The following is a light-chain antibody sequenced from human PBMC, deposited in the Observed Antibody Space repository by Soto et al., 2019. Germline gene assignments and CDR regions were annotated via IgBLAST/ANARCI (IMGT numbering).Light chain of an antibody. Sequence: DIVLTQSPGTLSLSPGERATLSCRASQSITSSYLAWYQQKPGQPPRLLIYGASSRATGIPDRFSGSGSGTDFTLTISSLQAEDVAVYYCQQYYTNVAFGQGTRLEIK. CDR3: QQYYTNVA. CDR1: QSITSSY. V-gene: IGKV3-20*01. CDR2: GAS. J-gene: IGKJ5*01.